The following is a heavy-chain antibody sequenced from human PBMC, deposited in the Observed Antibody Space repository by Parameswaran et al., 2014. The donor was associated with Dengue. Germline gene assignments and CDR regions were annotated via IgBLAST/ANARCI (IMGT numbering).Heavy chain of an antibody. CDR2: ISSTSSYI. J-gene: IGHJ1*01. V-gene: IGHV3-21*01. CDR3: ARDLSGIPPYDRSGFGAPANSEH. D-gene: IGHD3-22*01. Sequence: WIRQPPGKGLEWVSSISSTSSYIYDADSVKGRFTISRDNAKKSLYLQMNSLRAEDTAVYYCARDLSGIPPYDRSGFGAPANSEHWGQGTLVTVSS.